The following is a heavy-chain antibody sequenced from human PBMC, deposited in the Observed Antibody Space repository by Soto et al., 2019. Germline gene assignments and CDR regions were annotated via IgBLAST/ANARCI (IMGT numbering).Heavy chain of an antibody. CDR1: GGTFSSYA. V-gene: IGHV1-69*01. Sequence: QVQLVQSGAEVKKPGSSVKVSCKASGGTFSSYAISWVRQAPGQGLEWMGGIIPIVGTANYAEKFQGRVTITADESTSTAYMELSSLRSEDTAVYYCAREPNYGGYRPYYYYFGMDVWGQGTTVTVSS. CDR3: AREPNYGGYRPYYYYFGMDV. J-gene: IGHJ6*02. CDR2: IIPIVGTA. D-gene: IGHD4-17*01.